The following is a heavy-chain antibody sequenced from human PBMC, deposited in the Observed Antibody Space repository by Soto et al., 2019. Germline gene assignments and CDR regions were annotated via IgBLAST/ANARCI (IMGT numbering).Heavy chain of an antibody. D-gene: IGHD3-10*01. CDR3: ASLQQRSYYTPDAFDI. CDR2: ISYDGSNK. J-gene: IGHJ3*02. V-gene: IGHV3-30-3*01. CDR1: GFTFSSDA. Sequence: PGGALKLSCGASGFTFSSDAIDWVSQARGKGLEWVAVISYDGSNKYYAESVKGRFTISRDNSKNTLYLQMNSLKAEDTAVYYCASLQQRSYYTPDAFDIWGQGTMVTVSS.